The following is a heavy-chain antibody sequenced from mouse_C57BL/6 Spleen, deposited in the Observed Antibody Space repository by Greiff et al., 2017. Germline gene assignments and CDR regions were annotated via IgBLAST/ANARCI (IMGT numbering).Heavy chain of an antibody. D-gene: IGHD2-12*01. Sequence: EVQLVESGGDLVKPGGSLKLSCAASGFTFSSYVMSWVRQTPDKRLEWVATISSGGSYTYYPENVKGRFTISRDNAKNTLYLQMSLLKSEDTAMYYCARRRDFYSLYAYWGQGTLVTVSA. CDR2: ISSGGSYT. CDR1: GFTFSSYV. CDR3: ARRRDFYSLYAY. V-gene: IGHV5-6*01. J-gene: IGHJ3*01.